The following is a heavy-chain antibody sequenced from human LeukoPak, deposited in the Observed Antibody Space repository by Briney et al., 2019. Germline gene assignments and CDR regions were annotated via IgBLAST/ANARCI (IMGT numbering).Heavy chain of an antibody. J-gene: IGHJ3*02. D-gene: IGHD3-16*02. CDR1: GGSFSGYY. CDR3: ARGYYVWGSYRNDAFDI. CDR2: INHSGST. Sequence: SETLSLTCTVYGGSFSGYYWSWIRQPPGKGLEWIGEINHSGSTNYNPSLKSRVTISVDTSKNQFSLKLSSVTAADTAVYYCARGYYVWGSYRNDAFDIWGQGTMVTVSS. V-gene: IGHV4-34*01.